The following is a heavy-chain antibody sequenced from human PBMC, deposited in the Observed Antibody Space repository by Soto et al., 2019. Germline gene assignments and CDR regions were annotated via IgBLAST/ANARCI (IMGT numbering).Heavy chain of an antibody. CDR2: LKSKSDGGAT. CDR3: IAGRNTKGAQQFDY. D-gene: IGHD1-1*01. V-gene: IGHV3-15*07. Sequence: EVQLVQSGGGLVKPGGSVRLSCAASGFTFGDTPMNWVRQPPGKGLEWVGRLKSKSDGGATDLAAAVRGRFTISRDASTNTLNLQMDSLNTEDTAVYYCIAGRNTKGAQQFDYWGQGTLVTVSS. J-gene: IGHJ4*01. CDR1: GFTFGDTP.